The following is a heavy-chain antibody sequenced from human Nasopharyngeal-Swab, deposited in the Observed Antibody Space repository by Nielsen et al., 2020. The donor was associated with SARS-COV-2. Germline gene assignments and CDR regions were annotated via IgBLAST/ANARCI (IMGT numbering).Heavy chain of an antibody. V-gene: IGHV3-30*02. J-gene: IGHJ4*02. Sequence: GESLKISCAASGFTFSSYGMHWVRQAPGKGLEWVAFIRYDGSNKYYADSVKGRFTISRDNSKNTLYLQMHSLRVEDTAVYYCAKDRYCSGGACYFSGFDYWGLGTLVTVSS. CDR2: IRYDGSNK. CDR1: GFTFSSYG. D-gene: IGHD2-15*01. CDR3: AKDRYCSGGACYFSGFDY.